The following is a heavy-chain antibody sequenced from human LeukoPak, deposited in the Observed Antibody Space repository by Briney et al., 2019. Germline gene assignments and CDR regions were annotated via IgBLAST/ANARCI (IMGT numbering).Heavy chain of an antibody. J-gene: IGHJ5*02. Sequence: GRSLRLSCAASGFTFSSYGMHWVRQAPGKGLEWVAVIWYDGSNKYYADSVKGRSTISRDNSKNTLYLQMNSLRAEDTAVYYCARDRGGFNWFDPWGQGTLVTVSS. V-gene: IGHV3-33*01. CDR3: ARDRGGFNWFDP. CDR1: GFTFSSYG. D-gene: IGHD3-10*01. CDR2: IWYDGSNK.